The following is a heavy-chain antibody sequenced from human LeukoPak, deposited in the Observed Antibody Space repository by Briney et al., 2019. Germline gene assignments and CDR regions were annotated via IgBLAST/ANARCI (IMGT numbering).Heavy chain of an antibody. CDR3: ARVPTIVVVPAAMGWFDP. V-gene: IGHV1-18*01. CDR2: ISAYNGNT. Sequence: ASVKVSCKASGYTFTSYGISWVRQAPGQRLEWMGWISAYNGNTNYAQKLQGRVTMTSDTSTSTAYMELRSLRSDDTAVYYCARVPTIVVVPAAMGWFDPWGQGTLVTVSS. CDR1: GYTFTSYG. J-gene: IGHJ5*02. D-gene: IGHD2-2*01.